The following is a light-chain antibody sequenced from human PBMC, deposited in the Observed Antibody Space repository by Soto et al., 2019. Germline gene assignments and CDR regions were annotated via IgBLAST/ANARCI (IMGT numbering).Light chain of an antibody. V-gene: IGLV2-14*01. Sequence: QSALTKPASVSGSHGQSITISCTGTSSDVGGYNYVSWYQQHPGKAPKLMNYDVSNRPSGISNRFSGSKSGNTASLTISGLQAEDEADYYCSSYTSSSTVVFGGGTKLTVL. CDR3: SSYTSSSTVV. J-gene: IGLJ2*01. CDR2: DVS. CDR1: SSDVGGYNY.